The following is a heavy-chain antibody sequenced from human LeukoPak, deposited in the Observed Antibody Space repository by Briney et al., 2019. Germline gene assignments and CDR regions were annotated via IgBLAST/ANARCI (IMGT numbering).Heavy chain of an antibody. V-gene: IGHV3-23*01. CDR3: AKDGYCSGGSCYDY. J-gene: IGHJ4*02. CDR2: ISGSGGST. CDR1: GFTFSSYG. D-gene: IGHD2-15*01. Sequence: GGSLRLSCAASGFTFSSYGMSWVRQAPGKGLEWVSAISGSGGSTYYADSVKGRFTISRDNSKNTLYLQMNSLRAEDTAVYYCAKDGYCSGGSCYDYWGQGTLVTVSS.